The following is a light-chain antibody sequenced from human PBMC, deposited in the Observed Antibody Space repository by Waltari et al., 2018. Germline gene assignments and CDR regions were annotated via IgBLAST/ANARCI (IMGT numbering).Light chain of an antibody. CDR2: GKN. Sequence: SSELTQDPAVSVALGQTVRITCQGDSLRDYYASWYQQKPGQAPRLVIYGKNNRPSGMPDLFVGSRSGNEASLTITGTQAEDEADYYCYSRDTSGNRLFGGGTKLTVL. CDR1: SLRDYY. V-gene: IGLV3-19*01. CDR3: YSRDTSGNRL. J-gene: IGLJ3*02.